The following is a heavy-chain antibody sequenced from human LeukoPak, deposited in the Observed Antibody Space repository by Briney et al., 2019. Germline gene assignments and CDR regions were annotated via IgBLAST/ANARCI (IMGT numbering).Heavy chain of an antibody. CDR3: ARGILVRGVIRGVNWFDP. J-gene: IGHJ5*02. V-gene: IGHV4-59*08. CDR2: IYYSGST. CDR1: GGSISSYY. D-gene: IGHD3-10*01. Sequence: PSETLSLTCTVSGGSISSYYWSWIRQPPGKGLEWIGYIYYSGSTNYNPSLKSRVTISVDTSKNQFSLKLSSVTAADTAVYYCARGILVRGVIRGVNWFDPWGQGTLVTVSS.